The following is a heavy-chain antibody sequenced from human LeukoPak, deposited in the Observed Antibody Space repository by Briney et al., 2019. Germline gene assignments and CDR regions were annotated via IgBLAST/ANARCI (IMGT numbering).Heavy chain of an antibody. V-gene: IGHV3-30*03. CDR1: GFIFSTYG. CDR2: MSYDGSTK. Sequence: GGSLRLSCAASGFIFSTYGMHWVRQAPGKGLEWVAVMSYDGSTKYYADSVKGRFTISRDNSKNMLYLQMNSLRAEDTAVYYCATDSGELLYGDAFDIWGQGTRVAVSS. CDR3: ATDSGELLYGDAFDI. J-gene: IGHJ3*02. D-gene: IGHD3-10*01.